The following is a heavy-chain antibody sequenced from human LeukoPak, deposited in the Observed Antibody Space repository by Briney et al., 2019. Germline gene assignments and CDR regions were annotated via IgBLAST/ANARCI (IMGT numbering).Heavy chain of an antibody. V-gene: IGHV1-18*04. D-gene: IGHD3-10*01. CDR3: ARLSYGSGTGYMDV. CDR1: GYTFTDYY. J-gene: IGHJ6*03. CDR2: ISAYNGNT. Sequence: ASVKVSCKASGYTFTDYYMHWVRQAPGQGLEWMGWISAYNGNTNYAQKLQGRVTMTTDTSTSTAYMELRSLRSDDTAVYYCARLSYGSGTGYMDVWGKGTTVTVSS.